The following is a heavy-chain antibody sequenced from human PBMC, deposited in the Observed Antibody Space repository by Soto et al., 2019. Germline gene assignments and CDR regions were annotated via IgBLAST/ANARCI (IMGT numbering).Heavy chain of an antibody. D-gene: IGHD6-13*01. CDR2: INAGNGNT. CDR1: GYTFTSYA. Sequence: ASVKVSCKASGYTFTSYAMHWVRQAPGQRLEWMGWINAGNGNTKYSQKFQGRVTITRDTSASTAYMELSSLRSEDTAVYYCARGVAAAGTGDYWGQGTLVTVSS. V-gene: IGHV1-3*01. J-gene: IGHJ4*02. CDR3: ARGVAAAGTGDY.